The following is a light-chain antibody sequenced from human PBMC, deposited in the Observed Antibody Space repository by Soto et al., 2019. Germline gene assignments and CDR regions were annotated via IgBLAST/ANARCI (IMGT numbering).Light chain of an antibody. J-gene: IGLJ1*01. V-gene: IGLV2-11*01. Sequence: QSVLTQPRSVSGSPGQSVTISCTGTSSDVDDYNYVSWFQQHPGKAPKLMIYDVSERPSGVPGRFSGSKPGNTASLTISGLQAEDEADYYCCSYGGTFYVFGTGTKVTVL. CDR3: CSYGGTFYV. CDR2: DVS. CDR1: SSDVDDYNY.